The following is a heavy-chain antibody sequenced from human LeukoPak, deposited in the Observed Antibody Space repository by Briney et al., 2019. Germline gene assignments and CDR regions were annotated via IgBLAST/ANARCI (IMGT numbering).Heavy chain of an antibody. V-gene: IGHV5-10-1*01. D-gene: IGHD2-15*01. CDR2: IAPSDSYT. CDR3: ARHRDCSSGACYPDY. J-gene: IGHJ4*02. CDR1: GYSFTSHW. Sequence: GESLKISCKGSGYSFTSHWISWVRKVPGKGLEWMGRIAPSDSYTNYRPSFQGHVTISADKSISTAYLQWSSLKASDTAMYYCARHRDCSSGACYPDYWGQGTLVTVSS.